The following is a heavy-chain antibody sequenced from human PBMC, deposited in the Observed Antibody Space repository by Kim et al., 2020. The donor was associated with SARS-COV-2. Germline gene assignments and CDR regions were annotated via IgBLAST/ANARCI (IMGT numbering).Heavy chain of an antibody. CDR2: ISYDGSNK. CDR3: ARDKGSSSIASRANYYYYGMDV. J-gene: IGHJ6*02. Sequence: GGSLRLSCAASGFTFSSYAMHWVRQAPGKGLEWVAVISYDGSNKYYADSVKGRFTISRDNSKNTLYLQMNSLRAEDTAVYYCARDKGSSSIASRANYYYYGMDVWGQGTTVTVSS. D-gene: IGHD6-6*01. V-gene: IGHV3-30-3*01. CDR1: GFTFSSYA.